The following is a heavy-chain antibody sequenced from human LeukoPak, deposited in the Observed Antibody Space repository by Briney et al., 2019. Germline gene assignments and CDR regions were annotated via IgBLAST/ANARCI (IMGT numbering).Heavy chain of an antibody. J-gene: IGHJ4*02. Sequence: QPGGSLRLSCAASGFTVSTYYMTWVRQAPGKGLECVSVIYSGGSTYYADSVKGRFTVSRDNSKNTLYLQMNGLRAEDTAMYYCARGLGYCTSTTCLLPFDYWGQGTLVTVSS. CDR3: ARGLGYCTSTTCLLPFDY. V-gene: IGHV3-53*01. CDR1: GFTVSTYY. D-gene: IGHD2-2*01. CDR2: IYSGGST.